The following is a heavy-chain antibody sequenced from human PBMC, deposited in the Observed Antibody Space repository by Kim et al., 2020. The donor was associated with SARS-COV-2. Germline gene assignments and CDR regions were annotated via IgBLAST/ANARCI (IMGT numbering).Heavy chain of an antibody. V-gene: IGHV4-61*01. Sequence: SETLSLTCTVSGGSVSSGSYYWSWIRQPPGKGLEWIGYIYYSGSTNYNPSLKSRVTISVDTSKNQFSLKLSSVTAADTAVYYCARNGVEYSSSPQDWFDPWGQGTLVTVSS. CDR3: ARNGVEYSSSPQDWFDP. CDR2: IYYSGST. D-gene: IGHD6-6*01. J-gene: IGHJ5*02. CDR1: GGSVSSGSYY.